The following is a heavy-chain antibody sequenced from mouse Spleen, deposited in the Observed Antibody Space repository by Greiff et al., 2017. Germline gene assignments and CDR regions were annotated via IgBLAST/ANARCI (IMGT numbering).Heavy chain of an antibody. CDR1: GFTFSSYA. CDR3: ARANWDMGPWFAY. CDR2: ISDGGSYT. Sequence: EVHLVESGGGLVKPGGSLKLSCAASGFTFSSYAMSWVRQTPEKRLEWVATISDGGSYTYYPDNVKGRFTISRDNAKNNLYLQMSHLKSEDTAMYYCARANWDMGPWFAYWGQGTLVTVSA. D-gene: IGHD4-1*01. J-gene: IGHJ3*01. V-gene: IGHV5-4*01.